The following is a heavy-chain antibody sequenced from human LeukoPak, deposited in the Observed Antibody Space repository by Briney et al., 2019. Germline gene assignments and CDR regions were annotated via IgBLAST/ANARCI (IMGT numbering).Heavy chain of an antibody. D-gene: IGHD5-12*01. CDR1: GFTFTNYH. V-gene: IGHV3-21*01. CDR2: ISSSSSYI. CDR3: ARDFVVATTQYYYYYGMDV. J-gene: IGHJ6*04. Sequence: GGSLRLSCAASGFTFTNYHMDWVRQAPGKGLEWVSSISSSSSYIYYADSVKGRFTISRDNAKNSLYLQMNSLRAEDTAVYYCARDFVVATTQYYYYYGMDVWGKGTTVTVSS.